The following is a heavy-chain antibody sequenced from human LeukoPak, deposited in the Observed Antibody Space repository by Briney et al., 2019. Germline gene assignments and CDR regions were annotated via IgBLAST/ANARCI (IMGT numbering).Heavy chain of an antibody. V-gene: IGHV3-23*01. CDR2: ISGSGGST. J-gene: IGHJ2*01. D-gene: IGHD6-13*01. CDR3: AGIAAADLNPDWYFDL. CDR1: GFTFSSYG. Sequence: GGSLRLSCAASGFTFSSYGMSWVRQAPGKGLEWVSAISGSGGSTYYADSVKGRFTISRDNSKNTLYLQMNSLRAEDTAVYYCAGIAAADLNPDWYFDLWGRGTLVTVSS.